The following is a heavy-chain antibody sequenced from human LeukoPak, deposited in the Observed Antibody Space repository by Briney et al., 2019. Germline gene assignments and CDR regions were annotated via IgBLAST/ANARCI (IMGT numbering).Heavy chain of an antibody. V-gene: IGHV1-8*01. CDR3: ARVAWIQSYYYYYMDV. CDR1: GYTFTSYD. CDR2: MNPNSGNT. Sequence: ASVTDSCKASGYTFTSYDINWVRQATGQGLEWMGWMNPNSGNTGYAQKFQGRVTMTRNTSISTAYMELSSLRSEDTAVYYCARVAWIQSYYYYYMDVWGKGTTVTVSS. J-gene: IGHJ6*03. D-gene: IGHD5-18*01.